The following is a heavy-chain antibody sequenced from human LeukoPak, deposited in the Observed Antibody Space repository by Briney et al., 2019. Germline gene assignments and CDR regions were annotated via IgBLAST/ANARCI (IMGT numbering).Heavy chain of an antibody. V-gene: IGHV1-18*01. CDR3: ARKVQYYYDSSGYQDY. CDR1: GYTFTSYG. CDR2: ISAYNGNT. D-gene: IGHD3-22*01. Sequence: ASVKVSCKASGYTFTSYGISWVRQAPGQGLEWMGWISAYNGNTNYAQKLQGRVTMTTDTSTSTAYMELRSLRSDDTAVYYCARKVQYYYDSSGYQDYWGQGTLVTVSS. J-gene: IGHJ4*02.